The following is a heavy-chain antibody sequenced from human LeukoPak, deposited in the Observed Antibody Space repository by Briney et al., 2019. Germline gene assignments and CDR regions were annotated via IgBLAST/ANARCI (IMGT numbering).Heavy chain of an antibody. D-gene: IGHD3-16*01. Sequence: PGGSLRLSCSASGFTFTNYAMHWVRQAPGKGLEYVSAISTFGDSAYYADSVKGRFTISRGNSKNTLYLQMSSLRAEDTAVYYCAKETERLTIDYWGQGTLVTVSS. J-gene: IGHJ4*02. CDR2: ISTFGDSA. CDR3: AKETERLTIDY. V-gene: IGHV3-64D*09. CDR1: GFTFTNYA.